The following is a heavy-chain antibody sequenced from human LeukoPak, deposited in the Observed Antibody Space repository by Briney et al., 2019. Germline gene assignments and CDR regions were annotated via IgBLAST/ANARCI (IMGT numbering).Heavy chain of an antibody. CDR2: ISGSGGAT. CDR3: ARGGVDHYGSGAYYLMYYFDH. D-gene: IGHD3-10*01. V-gene: IGHV3-23*01. J-gene: IGHJ4*02. CDR1: GFTFNSYG. Sequence: PGGSLRLSCAASGFTFNSYGVSWGRQAPGKGLEWVSGISGSGGATYYADSVKGRFTVSRDDPLNTLYLQMNSVRADDTAVYFCARGGVDHYGSGAYYLMYYFDHWGQGALVTVSS.